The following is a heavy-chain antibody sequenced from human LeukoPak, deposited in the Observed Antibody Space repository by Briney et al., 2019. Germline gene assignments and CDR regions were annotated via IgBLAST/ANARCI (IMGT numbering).Heavy chain of an antibody. V-gene: IGHV4-30-2*01. J-gene: IGHJ4*02. Sequence: PSETLSLTCTVSGGSVSSYFWSWIRQPPGKGLEWIGYIYHSGSTYYNPSLKSRVTISVDRSKNQFSLKLSSVTAADTAVYYCAREFVYGSGSYYDYWGQGTLVTVSS. D-gene: IGHD3-10*01. CDR1: GGSVSSYF. CDR2: IYHSGST. CDR3: AREFVYGSGSYYDY.